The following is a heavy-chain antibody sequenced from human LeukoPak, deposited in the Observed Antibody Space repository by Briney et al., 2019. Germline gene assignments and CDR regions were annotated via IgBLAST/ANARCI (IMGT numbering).Heavy chain of an antibody. CDR3: ASGLVTASLDFDY. CDR1: GFTFSSYG. Sequence: GGSLRLSCAASGFTFSSYGMHWVRQAPGKGLEWVAVIWYDGSNKFYADSVKGRFAISRDNSKNTLYLQMNSLRVEDTAVYYCASGLVTASLDFDYWGQGTLVTVSS. V-gene: IGHV3-33*01. CDR2: IWYDGSNK. J-gene: IGHJ4*02. D-gene: IGHD2-21*02.